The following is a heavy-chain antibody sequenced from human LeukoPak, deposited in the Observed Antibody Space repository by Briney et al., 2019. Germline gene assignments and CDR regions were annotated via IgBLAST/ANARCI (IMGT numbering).Heavy chain of an antibody. J-gene: IGHJ4*02. CDR2: IYLGDYET. V-gene: IGHV5-51*01. D-gene: IGHD3-16*01. CDR1: GDTYTNYW. CDR3: ARHPAYTLGWPLDY. Sequence: GESLKISCKGSGDTYTNYWIGWVRQMPGKGLEWMGIIYLGDYETRYSPSFQGQVTISADKSISTAYLKWSSLKASDTAMYYCARHPAYTLGWPLDYWGQGTLVTVSS.